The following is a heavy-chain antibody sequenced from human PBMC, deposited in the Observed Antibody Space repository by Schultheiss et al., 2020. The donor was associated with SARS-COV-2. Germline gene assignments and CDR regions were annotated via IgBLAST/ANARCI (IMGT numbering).Heavy chain of an antibody. CDR1: GYSFINYW. D-gene: IGHD4-23*01. Sequence: GESLKISCKGSGYSFINYWIVWVRQMPGRVLEWMGSIYPGDSKSRYSPSFQGQVTISVDKSINTAYLQWSSLKASDTAMYFCARHLDHGGNYYMDVWGKGTTVTVSS. J-gene: IGHJ6*03. CDR3: ARHLDHGGNYYMDV. CDR2: IYPGDSKS. V-gene: IGHV5-51*01.